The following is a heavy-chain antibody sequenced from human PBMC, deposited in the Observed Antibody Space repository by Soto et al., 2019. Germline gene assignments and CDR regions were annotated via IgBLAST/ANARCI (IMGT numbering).Heavy chain of an antibody. CDR1: GGSISSYY. CDR3: ARVAVVGAPPGMDV. Sequence: QVQLQESGPGLVKPSETLSLTCTVSGGSISSYYWSWIRQPPGKGLEWIGYIYYSGSTNYNPSLKRRVTLSVDTSKNQFSLKLSSVTAADTAVYYCARVAVVGAPPGMDVWGQGTTVTVSS. V-gene: IGHV4-59*01. D-gene: IGHD1-26*01. CDR2: IYYSGST. J-gene: IGHJ6*02.